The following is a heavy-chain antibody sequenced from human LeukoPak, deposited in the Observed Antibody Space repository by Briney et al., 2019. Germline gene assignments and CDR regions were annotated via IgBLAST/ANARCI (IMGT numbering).Heavy chain of an antibody. CDR1: GGSISSYY. J-gene: IGHJ5*02. D-gene: IGHD3-3*01. CDR2: IYYSGST. V-gene: IGHV4-59*01. Sequence: SETLSLTCTVSGGSISSYYWSWIRQPLGKGLEWIGYIYYSGSTNYNPSLKSRVTISVDTSKNQFSLKLSSVTAADTAVYYCARMYYDFWSGKGNWFDPWGQGTLVTVSS. CDR3: ARMYYDFWSGKGNWFDP.